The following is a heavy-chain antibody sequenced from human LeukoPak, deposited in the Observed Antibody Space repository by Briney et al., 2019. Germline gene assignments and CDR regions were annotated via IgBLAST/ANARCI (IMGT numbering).Heavy chain of an antibody. V-gene: IGHV3-53*01. J-gene: IGHJ4*02. D-gene: IGHD6-13*01. CDR3: ARTIAAAGSNSGGY. CDR1: GFTVSSNY. CDR2: IYSGGST. Sequence: GGSLRLSCAASGFTVSSNYMSWVRQAPGKGLEWVSVIYSGGSTYYADSVKGRFTISRDNSKNTLYLQMNSLRAEDTAVYYCARTIAAAGSNSGGYWGQGTLVTVSS.